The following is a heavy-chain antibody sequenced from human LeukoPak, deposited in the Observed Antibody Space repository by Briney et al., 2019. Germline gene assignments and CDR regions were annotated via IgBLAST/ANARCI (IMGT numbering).Heavy chain of an antibody. J-gene: IGHJ6*02. D-gene: IGHD6-25*01. V-gene: IGHV4-59*01. CDR1: GGSISSYY. CDR3: ARGASSSGRSYYYYYYGMDV. CDR2: IYYSGST. Sequence: SETLSLTCTVSGGSISSYYWSWIRQPPGKGLEWIGYIYYSGSTNYNPSLKSRVTISVDTSKNQFSLKLSSVTAADTAVYYCARGASSSGRSYYYYYYGMDVWGQGTTVTVSS.